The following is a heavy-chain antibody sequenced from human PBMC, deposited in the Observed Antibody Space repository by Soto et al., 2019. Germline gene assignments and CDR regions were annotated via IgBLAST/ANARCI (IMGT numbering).Heavy chain of an antibody. CDR3: ARDYYDSSGRDAFAI. Sequence: EVQLVESGGGLVQPGGSLRLSCAASGFTFSSYSMNWVRQAPGKGLEWVSYISSSSSTIYYADSVKGRFTISRDNAKNSLYLQMNSLRDEDTSVYYCARDYYDSSGRDAFAIWGQGTMVTVSS. CDR2: ISSSSSTI. J-gene: IGHJ3*02. D-gene: IGHD3-22*01. V-gene: IGHV3-48*02. CDR1: GFTFSSYS.